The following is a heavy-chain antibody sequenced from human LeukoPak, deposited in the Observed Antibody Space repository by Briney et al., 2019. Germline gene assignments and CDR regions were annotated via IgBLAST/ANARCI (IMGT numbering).Heavy chain of an antibody. CDR1: GGSISSYY. Sequence: SETLSLTCTLSGGSISSYYWSWVRQPPGTGLEGSGYIYYSGSTNYNPSLQSRVTISVDTSKNQFSLKLSSVTAADTAVDYCARTAAPVGYGMDVWGQGTTVTVSS. CDR3: ARTAAPVGYGMDV. CDR2: IYYSGST. D-gene: IGHD2-2*01. V-gene: IGHV4-59*01. J-gene: IGHJ6*02.